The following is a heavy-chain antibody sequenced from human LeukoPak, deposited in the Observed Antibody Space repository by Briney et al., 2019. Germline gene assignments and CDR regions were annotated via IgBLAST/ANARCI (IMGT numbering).Heavy chain of an antibody. CDR3: ARTSIAARRANAFDI. J-gene: IGHJ3*02. D-gene: IGHD6-6*01. CDR1: GGSISSGGYT. CDR2: IYHSGST. V-gene: IGHV4-30-2*01. Sequence: PSQTLSLTCAGSGGSISSGGYTWSWIRQPPGRGLEWIGYIYHSGSTYYNPSLKSRVTIPVDRSKNQFSLKLSSVTAADTAVYYCARTSIAARRANAFDIWGQGTMVTVSS.